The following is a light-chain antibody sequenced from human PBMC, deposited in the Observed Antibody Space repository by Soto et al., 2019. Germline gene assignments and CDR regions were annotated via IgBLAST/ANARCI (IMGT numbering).Light chain of an antibody. CDR1: QSLVFSDGNTY. CDR2: MVS. J-gene: IGKJ1*01. V-gene: IGKV2-30*01. CDR3: MQATHWPWT. Sequence: DLLMTQSPLSLPVTLGQPSAISCSSSQSLVFSDGNTYLSWFQQRPGQSPRRLIYMVSNRDSGVPDRLSGSGSGTDFTLKISRVEAEDVGVYYCMQATHWPWTFGQGTKVDIK.